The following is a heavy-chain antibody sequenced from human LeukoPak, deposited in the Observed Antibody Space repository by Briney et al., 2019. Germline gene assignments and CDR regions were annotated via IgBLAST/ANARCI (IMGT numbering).Heavy chain of an antibody. J-gene: IGHJ4*02. CDR1: GFHFRKYR. CDR2: LYSRSSYI. V-gene: IGHV3-21*01. Sequence: PGGALRLSRAAPGFHFRKYRMKRVRPAPGKGLEWVSSLYSRSSYIYYADSVKGRFTISRDNAKNSLYLQMNSLRAEDTAVYYCARVPHDIVVVVAATPDYWGQGTRVTVSS. D-gene: IGHD2-15*01. CDR3: ARVPHDIVVVVAATPDY.